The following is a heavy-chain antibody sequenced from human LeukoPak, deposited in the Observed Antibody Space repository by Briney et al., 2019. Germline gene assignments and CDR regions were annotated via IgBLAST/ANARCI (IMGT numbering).Heavy chain of an antibody. D-gene: IGHD4-17*01. CDR1: GYSFTSYW. CDR2: IYPGDSDT. CDR3: ALISVTTGWYYFDY. J-gene: IGHJ4*02. V-gene: IGHV5-51*01. Sequence: GESLQISCKGSGYSFTSYWIGWVRPMPGKGLAWMGIIYPGDSDTRYSPSFQGQVTISADKSISTAYLQWSSLKASDTAMYYCALISVTTGWYYFDYWGQGTLVTVSS.